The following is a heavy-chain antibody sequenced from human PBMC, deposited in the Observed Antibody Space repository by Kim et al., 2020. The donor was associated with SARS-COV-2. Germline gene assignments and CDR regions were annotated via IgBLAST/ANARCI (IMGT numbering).Heavy chain of an antibody. J-gene: IGHJ5*02. CDR3: ARVAHIAALSA. Sequence: NDDPSLRRRVAISVDTSKNQFSLKLSSGPAADTAVYYCARVAHIAALSAWGQGTLVTVSS. V-gene: IGHV4-34*01. D-gene: IGHD6-6*01.